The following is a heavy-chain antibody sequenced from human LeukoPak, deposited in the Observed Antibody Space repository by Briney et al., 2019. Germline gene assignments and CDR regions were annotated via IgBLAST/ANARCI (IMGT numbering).Heavy chain of an antibody. Sequence: GESLKISCMGSGYSFATYWIAWVRQMPGKGLEWMGIIYPGDSDTTYSPSFQGQVTLSADKSISTAYLQWIGLKASDTAMYYCARQKAYSSRSLGSWGQGTLVTVSS. J-gene: IGHJ4*02. CDR3: ARQKAYSSRSLGS. D-gene: IGHD2-2*01. CDR2: IYPGDSDT. CDR1: GYSFATYW. V-gene: IGHV5-51*01.